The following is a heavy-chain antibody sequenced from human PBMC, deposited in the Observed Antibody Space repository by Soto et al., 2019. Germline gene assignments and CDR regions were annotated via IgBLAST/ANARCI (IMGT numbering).Heavy chain of an antibody. D-gene: IGHD6-13*01. V-gene: IGHV3-23*01. CDR2: ISGSGGST. CDR3: AKSSSSWYYFDY. Sequence: DVQLLESGGGLVQPGGSLRLSCAASGFTFSSYAMSWVRQAPGKGLEWVSVISGSGGSTYYADSVKGRFTISRDNSKNTLYLQMNSLRAEDTAVYYCAKSSSSWYYFDYWGQGTLVTVSS. CDR1: GFTFSSYA. J-gene: IGHJ4*02.